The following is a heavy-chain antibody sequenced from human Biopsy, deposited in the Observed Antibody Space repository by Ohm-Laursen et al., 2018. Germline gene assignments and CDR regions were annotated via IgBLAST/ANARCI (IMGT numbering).Heavy chain of an antibody. J-gene: IGHJ6*02. V-gene: IGHV1-69*04. CDR2: IIPIVGIT. Sequence: SSVKVSCKVSGDTFSRSAFFWVRQAPGQGLVYLGRIIPIVGITNHAQTFQGRITLTADKSTFMVYMELSRLRSDDTAIYYCARGGSGSGYYGMDVWGQGTTVSVSS. CDR1: GDTFSRSA. D-gene: IGHD3-10*01. CDR3: ARGGSGSGYYGMDV.